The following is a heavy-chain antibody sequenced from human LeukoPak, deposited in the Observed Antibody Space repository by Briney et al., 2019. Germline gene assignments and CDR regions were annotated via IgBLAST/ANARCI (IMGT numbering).Heavy chain of an antibody. CDR1: GFTFSSYW. Sequence: GGSLRVSCAASGFTFSSYWMSWVRQAPGKGLEWVSYISSSSSTIYYADSVKGRFTISRDDAKTSLYLQMNSLRADDTAVYYCALLGGSADYWGQGTLVTVSS. CDR2: ISSSSSTI. CDR3: ALLGGSADY. V-gene: IGHV3-48*04. D-gene: IGHD3-10*01. J-gene: IGHJ4*02.